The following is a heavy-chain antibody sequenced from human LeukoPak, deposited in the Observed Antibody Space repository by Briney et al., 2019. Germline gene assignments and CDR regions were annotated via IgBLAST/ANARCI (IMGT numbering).Heavy chain of an antibody. CDR2: INQDGSVK. Sequence: GGSLRLSCAASGFTFSSYWMSWVRQAPGKGLEWVANINQDGSVKYYVDSVKGRFTISRDNAKNSLYLQMNSLRAEDTAVYYCARVYGDYREDAFDIWGQGTMVTVSS. CDR3: ARVYGDYREDAFDI. V-gene: IGHV3-7*01. CDR1: GFTFSSYW. D-gene: IGHD4-17*01. J-gene: IGHJ3*02.